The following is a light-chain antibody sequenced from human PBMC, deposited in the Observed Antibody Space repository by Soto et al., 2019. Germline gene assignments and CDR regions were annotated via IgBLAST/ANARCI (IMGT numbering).Light chain of an antibody. CDR1: QRISSY. Sequence: DIQMTQSPSSLSASVGDRVTITCRARQRISSYLNWYQLKPGKAPKLLIYAASTLQSGVPSRFSGSGSGADFTLTISSLQAEDSATYFRQQIFSTTTWTFGQGTTVRIK. CDR3: QQIFSTTTWT. CDR2: AAS. V-gene: IGKV1-39*01. J-gene: IGKJ1*01.